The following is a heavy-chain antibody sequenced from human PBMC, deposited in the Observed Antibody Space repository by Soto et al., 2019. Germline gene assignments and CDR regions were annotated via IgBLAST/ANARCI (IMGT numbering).Heavy chain of an antibody. CDR1: GYTFTSYY. J-gene: IGHJ6*02. CDR3: ASCGYSGYDYGYYYYGMDV. V-gene: IGHV1-46*01. CDR2: INPSGGST. Sequence: ASVKVSCKASGYTFTSYYMHWVRQAPGQGLEWMGIINPSGGSTSYAQKFQGRVTMTADTSTSTAYMELSSLRSEDTAVYYCASCGYSGYDYGYYYYGMDVWGQGTTVTVSS. D-gene: IGHD5-12*01.